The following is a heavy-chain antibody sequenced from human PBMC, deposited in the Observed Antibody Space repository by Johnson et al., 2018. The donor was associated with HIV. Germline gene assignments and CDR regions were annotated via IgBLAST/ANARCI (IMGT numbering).Heavy chain of an antibody. Sequence: QVQLVESGGGVVQPGRSLRLSCAASGFTFSSYAMHWVRQAPGKGLEWVAVISYDGSNKYYADSVKGRFTISRDNSKNTLYLQMNSLRVEDTAVYYCTKGLEWAAAGDAFDIWGQGTMVTVSS. D-gene: IGHD1-26*01. CDR1: GFTFSSYA. CDR3: TKGLEWAAAGDAFDI. J-gene: IGHJ3*02. V-gene: IGHV3-30-3*01. CDR2: ISYDGSNK.